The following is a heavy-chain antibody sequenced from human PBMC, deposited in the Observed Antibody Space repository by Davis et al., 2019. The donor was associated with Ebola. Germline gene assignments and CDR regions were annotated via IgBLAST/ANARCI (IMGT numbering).Heavy chain of an antibody. V-gene: IGHV3-30*02. Sequence: PGGSLRLSCAASGFSFSTSGFSFSTSGFHWVRRPPGKGLDWVAKILHDETDTYYTDSVKGRFTISRDNSKHPLYLQFNSLRTEDTAVFYCAKGGYSYAYNWFDPWGQGTLVTVSS. CDR1: GFSFSTSG. CDR2: ILHDETDT. CDR3: AKGGYSYAYNWFDP. J-gene: IGHJ5*02. D-gene: IGHD5-18*01.